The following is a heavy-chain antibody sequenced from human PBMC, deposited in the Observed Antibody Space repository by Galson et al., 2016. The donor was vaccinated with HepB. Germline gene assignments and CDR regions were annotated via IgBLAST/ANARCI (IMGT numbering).Heavy chain of an antibody. D-gene: IGHD2-21*02. CDR3: ARAFPGDFESFDT. V-gene: IGHV1-2*02. CDR2: INPESGAT. CDR1: GYSFTDSS. Sequence: SVKVSCKASGYSFTDSSLHWLRQAPGQGLEWLGWINPESGATKYAPKFEARVTISRDTSINTLYMELSSLRSDDTAVYYCARAFPGDFESFDTWGQGTLVTVSS. J-gene: IGHJ5*02.